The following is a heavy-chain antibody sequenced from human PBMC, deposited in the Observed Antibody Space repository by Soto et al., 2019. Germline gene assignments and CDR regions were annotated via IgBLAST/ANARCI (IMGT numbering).Heavy chain of an antibody. CDR3: ARDWYEDY. CDR2: ISSDGNT. CDR1: GFTFSSYA. J-gene: IGHJ4*02. Sequence: EVQLLESGGGLVQPGGSLRLSCAASGFTFSSYAMTWVRQAPGKGLEWVSVISSDGNTYYAGSVKGRFTISRDNSKSMVYLQMNSLRAEDTALYYCARDWYEDYWGQGLLVTVSS. D-gene: IGHD6-13*01. V-gene: IGHV3-23*01.